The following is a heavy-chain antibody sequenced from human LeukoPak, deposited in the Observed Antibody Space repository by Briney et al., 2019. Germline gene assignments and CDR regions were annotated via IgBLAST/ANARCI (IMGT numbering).Heavy chain of an antibody. CDR1: GGSISSSSYY. J-gene: IGHJ5*02. Sequence: SETLSLTCTVSGGSISSSSYYWGWIRQPPGKGLEWIGSIYYSGSTYYNPSLKSRVTISVDTSKNQFSLKLSSVTAADTAVYYCARHAYRSSWKYNWFDPWGQGTLVTVSS. CDR3: ARHAYRSSWKYNWFDP. D-gene: IGHD6-13*01. V-gene: IGHV4-39*01. CDR2: IYYSGST.